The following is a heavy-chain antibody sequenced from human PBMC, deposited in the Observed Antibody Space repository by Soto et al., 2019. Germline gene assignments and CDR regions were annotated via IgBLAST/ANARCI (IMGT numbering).Heavy chain of an antibody. V-gene: IGHV3-23*04. D-gene: IGHD2-2*01. CDR3: AKRRLNTITSLSDF. CDR1: GFSFSEYG. J-gene: IGHJ1*01. Sequence: EIQLVESGGGLAQPGGSLRLSCVASGFSFSEYGMSWVRQTPQKTLEWVASISGNKITTFYPDSVKGRFFISRDNSDNTLHLQMNTLRDDDTAIYYCAKRRLNTITSLSDFWGQGVQVTVSS. CDR2: ISGNKITT.